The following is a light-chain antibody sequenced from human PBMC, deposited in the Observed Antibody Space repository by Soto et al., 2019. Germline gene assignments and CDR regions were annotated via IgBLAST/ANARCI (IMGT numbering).Light chain of an antibody. Sequence: EIVLTQSPATLSLSPGERATLSCRASQSISSHLAWYQQKPGQAPRLLIYGASNRATGIPARFSGSGSGTDFTLTISSLEAEDFAVYYCQQRINWPLTFGGGTKVEIK. CDR1: QSISSH. J-gene: IGKJ4*01. CDR2: GAS. V-gene: IGKV3-11*01. CDR3: QQRINWPLT.